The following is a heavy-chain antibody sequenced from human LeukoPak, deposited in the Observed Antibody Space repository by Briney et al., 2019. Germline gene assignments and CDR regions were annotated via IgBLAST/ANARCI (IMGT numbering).Heavy chain of an antibody. Sequence: SVTGSCKASGGTFSRYAISWARQATGQGLEWIGGLISIFGTANYAQKFQGRVTITADKSTSTAYMELSSLRSEDTAVYYCAREGFRCSSTSCYFGAFDIWGQGTMVTVSS. CDR3: AREGFRCSSTSCYFGAFDI. J-gene: IGHJ3*02. V-gene: IGHV1-69*06. CDR2: LISIFGTA. CDR1: GGTFSRYA. D-gene: IGHD2-2*01.